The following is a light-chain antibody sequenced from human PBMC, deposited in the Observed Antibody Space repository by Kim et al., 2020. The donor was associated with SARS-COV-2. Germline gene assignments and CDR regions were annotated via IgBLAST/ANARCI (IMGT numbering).Light chain of an antibody. CDR1: QSVSSSY. J-gene: IGKJ1*01. V-gene: IGKV3-20*01. CDR3: QQYGSSPWT. CDR2: GAS. Sequence: SPGGRDPLTCRASQSVSSSYVAWYQQKPGQAPRLLIYGASSRATGIPDRFSGSGSGTDFTLTISRLEPEDFAVYYCQQYGSSPWTFGQGTKVDIK.